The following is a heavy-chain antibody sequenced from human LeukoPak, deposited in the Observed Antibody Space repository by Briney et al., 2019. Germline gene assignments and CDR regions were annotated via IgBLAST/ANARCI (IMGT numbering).Heavy chain of an antibody. CDR1: GGSFSGYY. CDR3: ARGRRGSYYYGSGRGAFDI. CDR2: INHSGST. V-gene: IGHV4-34*01. Sequence: SETLSLTCAVYGGSFSGYYWSWIRQPPGKGLEWIGEINHSGSTNYNPSLKGRVTISVDTSKNQFSLKLSSVTAADTAVYYCARGRRGSYYYGSGRGAFDIWGQGTMVTVSS. J-gene: IGHJ3*02. D-gene: IGHD3-10*01.